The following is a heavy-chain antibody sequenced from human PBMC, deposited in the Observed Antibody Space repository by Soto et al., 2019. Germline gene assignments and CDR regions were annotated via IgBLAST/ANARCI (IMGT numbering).Heavy chain of an antibody. D-gene: IGHD2-2*01. V-gene: IGHV3-11*01. CDR2: ISSSGSTI. CDR3: ARDAPAGGYCSSTSCYQGARGGY. Sequence: GGSLRLSCAASGFTFSDYYMSWIRQAPGKGLEWVSYISSSGSTIYYADSVKGRFTISRDNAKNSLYLQMNSLRAEDTAVYYCARDAPAGGYCSSTSCYQGARGGYWGQGTLVTVSS. J-gene: IGHJ4*02. CDR1: GFTFSDYY.